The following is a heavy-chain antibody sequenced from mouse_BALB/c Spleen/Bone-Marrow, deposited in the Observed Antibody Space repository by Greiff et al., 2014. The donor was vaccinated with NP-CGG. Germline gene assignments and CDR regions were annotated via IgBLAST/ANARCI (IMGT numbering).Heavy chain of an antibody. CDR1: GYAFSTYW. CDR3: ARVGFSFDY. J-gene: IGHJ2*01. CDR2: IYPGDGDT. D-gene: IGHD3-1*01. V-gene: IGHV1-80*01. Sequence: KESGAELVRPGSSVKISCKASGYAFSTYWMNWLKQRPGQGLEWIGQIYPGDGDTNYNEKFKGKATLTADKSSSTASIQLSSLTSEDSAVYFCARVGFSFDYWGQGTTLTVSS.